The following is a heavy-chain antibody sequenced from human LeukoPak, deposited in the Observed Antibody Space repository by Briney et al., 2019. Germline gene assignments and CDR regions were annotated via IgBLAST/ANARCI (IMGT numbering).Heavy chain of an antibody. J-gene: IGHJ4*02. D-gene: IGHD6-13*01. Sequence: PSETLSLTCTVFGGSISSYYWSWIRQPAGKGLEWIGRIYTSGSTNYNPSLKSRVTMSVDTSKNQFSLKLSSVTAADTAVYYCAAPGIAAAGIFGHKLDYWGQGTLVTVSS. V-gene: IGHV4-4*07. CDR1: GGSISSYY. CDR2: IYTSGST. CDR3: AAPGIAAAGIFGHKLDY.